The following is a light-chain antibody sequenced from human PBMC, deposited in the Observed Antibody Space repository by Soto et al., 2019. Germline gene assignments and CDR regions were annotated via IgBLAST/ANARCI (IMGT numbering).Light chain of an antibody. V-gene: IGKV1-39*01. CDR2: DAS. CDR3: QQSDSTPYT. J-gene: IGKJ2*01. CDR1: QSISNY. Sequence: DIQMTQSPSSLSASVGDRVTITCRASQSISNYLNWYQQKPGKAPNLLIYDASSWLSGVPSRFSGSGSGTDFTLTISSLQPEDFSIYYCQQSDSTPYTFGQGTKLEIK.